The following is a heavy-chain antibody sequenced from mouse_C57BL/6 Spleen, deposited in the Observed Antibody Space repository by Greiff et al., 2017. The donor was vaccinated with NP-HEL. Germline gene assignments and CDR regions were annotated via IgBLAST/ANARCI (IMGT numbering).Heavy chain of an antibody. CDR2: IRNKANGYTT. V-gene: IGHV7-3*01. CDR1: GFTFTDYY. Sequence: EVKVVESGGGLVQPGGSLSLSCAASGFTFTDYYMSWVRQPPGKALEWLGFIRNKANGYTTEYSASVKGRFTISRDNSQIILYLQMNALRAEDSATYYCARYSLYAMDYWGQGTSVTVSS. J-gene: IGHJ4*01. CDR3: ARYSLYAMDY. D-gene: IGHD6-2*01.